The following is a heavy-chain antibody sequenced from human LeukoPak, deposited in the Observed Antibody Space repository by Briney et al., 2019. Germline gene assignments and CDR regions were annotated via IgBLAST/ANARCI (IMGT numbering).Heavy chain of an antibody. V-gene: IGHV4-30-4*01. Sequence: PSQTLSLTCTVSGGSISSGDYYWSWIRQPPGTGLEWIGYIYYSGSTYYNPSLKSRVTISVDTSKNQFSLKLNSVTAADTAVYYCAREVPWVWYFDLWGRGTLVTVRS. CDR3: AREVPWVWYFDL. CDR2: IYYSGST. J-gene: IGHJ2*01. CDR1: GGSISSGDYY. D-gene: IGHD1-26*01.